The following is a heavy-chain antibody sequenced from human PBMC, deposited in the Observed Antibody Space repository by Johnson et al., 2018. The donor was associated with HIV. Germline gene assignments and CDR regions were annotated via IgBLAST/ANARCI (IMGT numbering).Heavy chain of an antibody. Sequence: MQLVESGGGVVRPGGSLRLSCAASGFTFDDFAMSWVRQAPGKGLEWVSGINWNGGSTGYADSVKGRFTISRDSAKNSLDLQMNSLKTEDTAVYYCAKDFTDGAFDIWGRGTMVTVSS. CDR3: AKDFTDGAFDI. CDR1: GFTFDDFA. D-gene: IGHD5-24*01. V-gene: IGHV3-20*04. CDR2: INWNGGST. J-gene: IGHJ3*02.